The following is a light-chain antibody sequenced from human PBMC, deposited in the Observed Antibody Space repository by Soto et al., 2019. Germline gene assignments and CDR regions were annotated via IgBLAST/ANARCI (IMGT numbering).Light chain of an antibody. J-gene: IGKJ1*01. CDR3: QQYHSTPQT. V-gene: IGKV4-1*01. CDR2: WAS. CDR1: QSVLYSSNNKNY. Sequence: DIVMTQSPDSLAVSMSERATINCKSSQSVLYSSNNKNYLAWYQQKPGQPPKLLIYWASTRESGVPDRFSGSGSGTDFTLTISSLQAEDVAVYYCQQYHSTPQTFGQGTKVEIK.